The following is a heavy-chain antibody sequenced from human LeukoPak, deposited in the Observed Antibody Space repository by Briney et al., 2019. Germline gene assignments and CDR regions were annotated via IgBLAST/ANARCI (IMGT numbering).Heavy chain of an antibody. Sequence: GRSLRLSCAASGFTFSSYGMHWVRQAPGKGLEWVAVISYDGSNKYYADSVKGRFTISRDNSKNTLYLQMNSLRAEDTAVYYCANAERDYYDSSGYSMVEFDYWGRGTLVTVSS. J-gene: IGHJ4*02. V-gene: IGHV3-30*18. CDR1: GFTFSSYG. D-gene: IGHD3-22*01. CDR3: ANAERDYYDSSGYSMVEFDY. CDR2: ISYDGSNK.